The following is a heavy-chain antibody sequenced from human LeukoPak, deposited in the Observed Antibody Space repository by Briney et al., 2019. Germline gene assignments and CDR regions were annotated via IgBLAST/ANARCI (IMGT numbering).Heavy chain of an antibody. Sequence: SETLSLTCSVSGYSISSGYYWGWIRQPPGKGLEWIGSIYHSGSTYYNPSLKSRVTISVDTSKNQFSLKLNSVTAADTAVYYCARDRASSGYYGSNFDYWGQGTLVTVSS. CDR3: ARDRASSGYYGSNFDY. CDR1: GYSISSGYY. CDR2: IYHSGST. V-gene: IGHV4-38-2*02. J-gene: IGHJ4*02. D-gene: IGHD3-22*01.